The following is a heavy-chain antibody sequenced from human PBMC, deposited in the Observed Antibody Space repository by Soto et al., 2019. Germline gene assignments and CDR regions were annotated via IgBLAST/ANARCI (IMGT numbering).Heavy chain of an antibody. V-gene: IGHV3-21*01. D-gene: IGHD6-19*01. CDR1: GFTFSSYS. J-gene: IGHJ6*02. Sequence: PGGSLRLSCAASGFTFSSYSMNWVRQAPGKGLEWVSSISSSSSYIYYADSVKGRFTISRDNAKNSLYLQMNSLRAEDTAVYYCARVLSSGWNGSYYYYYGMDVWGQGTTVTVSS. CDR2: ISSSSSYI. CDR3: ARVLSSGWNGSYYYYYGMDV.